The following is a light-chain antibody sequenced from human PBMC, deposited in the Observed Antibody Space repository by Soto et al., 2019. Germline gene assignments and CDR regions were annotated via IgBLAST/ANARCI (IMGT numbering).Light chain of an antibody. CDR2: EVS. V-gene: IGLV2-8*01. J-gene: IGLJ2*01. CDR1: SSDVGGYNY. Sequence: QSALTQPPSASGSPGQSVTISCTGTSSDVGGYNYVSWYQQHPGKAPKLMIYEVSKRPSGVPDRFSGSKSGNTASLTVSGLQAEDEADYYCSSYAGSIGCFGGGTKLTVL. CDR3: SSYAGSIGC.